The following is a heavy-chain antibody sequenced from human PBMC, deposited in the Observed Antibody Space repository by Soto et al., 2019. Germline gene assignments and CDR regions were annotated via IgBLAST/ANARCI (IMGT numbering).Heavy chain of an antibody. CDR3: ARAQNLEMATP. CDR2: INAGNGNT. Sequence: QVQLVQSGAEVKKPGASVKVSCKASGYTFTSYAMLWVRQAPEQRLEWMGWINAGNGNTKYSQKFQGRVTITRDTSASTAYMELSSLRSEDTAVYYCARAQNLEMATPWGQGTLVTVSS. CDR1: GYTFTSYA. V-gene: IGHV1-3*01. D-gene: IGHD5-12*01. J-gene: IGHJ4*02.